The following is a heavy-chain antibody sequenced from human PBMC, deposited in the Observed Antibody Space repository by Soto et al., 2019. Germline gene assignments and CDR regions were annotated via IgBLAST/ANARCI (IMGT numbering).Heavy chain of an antibody. CDR3: GRLRGSGGKGGGGTGSAP. CDR1: GGSFSGYY. D-gene: IGHD6-25*01. J-gene: IGHJ5*02. Sequence: SETLSLTCAVYGGSFSGYYWSWIRQPPGKGLEWIGEINHSGSTNYNPSLKSRVTISVDTSKNQFSLKPSSVTAARTAVYYLGRLRGSGGKGGGGTGSAPGGQGTLVPVSS. CDR2: INHSGST. V-gene: IGHV4-34*01.